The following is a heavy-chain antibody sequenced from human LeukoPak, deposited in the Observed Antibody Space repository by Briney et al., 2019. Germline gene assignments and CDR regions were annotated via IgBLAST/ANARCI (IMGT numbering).Heavy chain of an antibody. CDR2: MNPNSGNT. CDR3: ATAYSDRYYYYGMDV. V-gene: IGHV1-8*01. Sequence: ASVKVSCKASGYTFTSYDIHWVRQATGQGLAWMGWMNPNSGNTGYAQKFQGRVTMTRNTSISTAYMELSRLRSDDTAVYYCATAYSDRYYYYGMDVWGQGTTVTVSS. D-gene: IGHD3-3*01. J-gene: IGHJ6*02. CDR1: GYTFTSYD.